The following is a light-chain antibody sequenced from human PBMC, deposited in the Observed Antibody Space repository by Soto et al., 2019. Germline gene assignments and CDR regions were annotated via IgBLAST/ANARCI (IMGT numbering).Light chain of an antibody. V-gene: IGKV1-39*01. CDR2: AAP. J-gene: IGKJ4*01. CDR1: QSISSY. Sequence: DIQMTQSPSSLSASVGDRVTITCRASQSISSYLNWYQQKPGKAPKLLIYAAPSLQSGVPSRFRGSGSGTDFTLTISSLQTEDCATYYCQQSYSTPLTFGGGTKVEIK. CDR3: QQSYSTPLT.